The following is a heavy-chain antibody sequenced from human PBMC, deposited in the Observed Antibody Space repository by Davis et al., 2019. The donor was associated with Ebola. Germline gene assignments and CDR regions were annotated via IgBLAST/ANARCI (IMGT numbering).Heavy chain of an antibody. V-gene: IGHV3-23*01. D-gene: IGHD2-15*01. Sequence: GESLKISCAASGFIFSSYVMSWVRRAPGKGLEWVSTHGTSGDTYYADSLKGRFTISRDNSKNTLHLQMNSLRVEDTAIYYSAKDTPNIWFDVWGQGTMVAVSS. CDR3: AKDTPNIWFDV. CDR2: HGTSGDT. CDR1: GFIFSSYV. J-gene: IGHJ3*01.